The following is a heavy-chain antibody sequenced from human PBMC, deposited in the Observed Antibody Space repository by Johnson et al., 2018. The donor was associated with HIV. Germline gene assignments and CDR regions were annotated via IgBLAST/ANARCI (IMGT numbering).Heavy chain of an antibody. CDR3: ARVRGLIAFDI. D-gene: IGHD3-22*01. CDR2: IYSGGTT. J-gene: IGHJ3*02. CDR1: GLTVSNNY. Sequence: VQLVESGGVVVQPGGSLRLSCAASGLTVSNNYMSWVRQAPGRGLEWVSVIYSGGTTYYADSVKGRFIISRDNSKNTLYLQMNSLRAEDTAVYYCARVRGLIAFDIWGQGTMVTVSS. V-gene: IGHV3-66*02.